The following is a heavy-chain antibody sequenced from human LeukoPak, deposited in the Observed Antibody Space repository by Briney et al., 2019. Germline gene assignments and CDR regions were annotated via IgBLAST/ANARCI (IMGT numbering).Heavy chain of an antibody. CDR2: INTNTGNP. Sequence: GASVKVSCKASGYTFTSYAMNWVRQAPGQGLEWMGWINTNTGNPTYAQGFTGRFVFSLDTSVSTAHLQISSLKAEDTAVYYCASGDLGRFGENTYYYYMDVWGKGTTVTVSS. CDR3: ASGDLGRFGENTYYYYMDV. V-gene: IGHV7-4-1*02. CDR1: GYTFTSYA. J-gene: IGHJ6*03. D-gene: IGHD3-10*01.